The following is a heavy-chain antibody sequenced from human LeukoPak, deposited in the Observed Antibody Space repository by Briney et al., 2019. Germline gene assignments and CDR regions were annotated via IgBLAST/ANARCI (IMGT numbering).Heavy chain of an antibody. J-gene: IGHJ5*02. CDR3: ARSREYSSGWYANWFDP. CDR2: INPSGGST. V-gene: IGHV1-46*01. CDR1: GYTFTSYY. Sequence: ASVKVSCKASGYTFTSYYMHWVRQAPGQGLEWMGIINPSGGSTSYAQKFQGRVTVTRDMSTSTVYMELSSLRSEDTAVYYCARSREYSSGWYANWFDPWGQGTLVTVSS. D-gene: IGHD6-19*01.